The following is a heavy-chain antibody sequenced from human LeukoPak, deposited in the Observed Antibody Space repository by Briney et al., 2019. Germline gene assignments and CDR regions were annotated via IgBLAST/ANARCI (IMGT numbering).Heavy chain of an antibody. CDR2: IYYSGST. V-gene: IGHV4-31*03. Sequence: SETLSLTCTVSGGSISSGGYYWSWIRQHPGKGLEWIGYIYYSGSTYYNPSLKSRVTISVDTSKNQFSLKLGSVTAADTAVYYCARDTVTTARYYYYGMDVWGQGTTVTVSS. J-gene: IGHJ6*02. CDR3: ARDTVTTARYYYYGMDV. CDR1: GGSISSGGYY. D-gene: IGHD4-11*01.